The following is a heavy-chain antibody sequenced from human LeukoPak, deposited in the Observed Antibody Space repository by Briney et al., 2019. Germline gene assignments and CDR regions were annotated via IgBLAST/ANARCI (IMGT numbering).Heavy chain of an antibody. CDR1: GFTFSSYE. CDR2: IYSGGNT. CDR3: ARGITMIRGVISFFDY. D-gene: IGHD3-10*01. J-gene: IGHJ4*02. V-gene: IGHV3-53*01. Sequence: GGSLRLSCAASGFTFSSYEMNWVRQAPGKGLEWVSVIYSGGNTYYADSVKGRFTVSRDNSKNTLYLQMNSLRAEDTAVYYCARGITMIRGVISFFDYWGQGTLVTVSS.